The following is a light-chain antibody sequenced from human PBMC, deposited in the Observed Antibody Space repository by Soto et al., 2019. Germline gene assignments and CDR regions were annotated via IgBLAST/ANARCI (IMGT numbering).Light chain of an antibody. CDR1: QVISNY. CDR3: QQVNSYLWT. V-gene: IGKV1-9*01. Sequence: DIPLTQSPSFLSASVGDRVTISCRASQVISNYLAWYQQKPGKAPKLLIYAASTLQSGVPSRFSGSGSGTEFTLTISSLQPEDFATYYCQQVNSYLWTFGQGTKVEIK. CDR2: AAS. J-gene: IGKJ1*01.